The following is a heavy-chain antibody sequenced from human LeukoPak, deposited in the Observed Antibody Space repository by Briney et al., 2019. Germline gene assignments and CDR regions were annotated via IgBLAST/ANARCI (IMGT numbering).Heavy chain of an antibody. V-gene: IGHV3-43*02. CDR3: AKDKGSGSYLDYYGMDV. CDR1: GFTFDDYA. Sequence: PGGSLRLSCAASGFTFDDYAMHWVRQAPGKGLEWVSLISGDGGSTYYADSVKGRFTISRDNSKNSLYLQMNSLRTEDTALYYCAKDKGSGSYLDYYGMDVWGHGTTVTVSS. D-gene: IGHD1-26*01. CDR2: ISGDGGST. J-gene: IGHJ6*02.